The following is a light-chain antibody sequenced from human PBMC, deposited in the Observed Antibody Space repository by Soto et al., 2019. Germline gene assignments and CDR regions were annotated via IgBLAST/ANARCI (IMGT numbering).Light chain of an antibody. CDR2: AAS. V-gene: IGKV3-11*01. CDR3: QQRSRWPRGT. CDR1: QNVGNN. J-gene: IGKJ2*02. Sequence: VLTQSPATLSLSPGESATLSCRASQNVGNNLAWYQQKSGQAPRLLIYAASDRATGVPARFSGRMSGTDFTLTIISLEPEDVSTYFCQQRSRWPRGTFGRGTKLE.